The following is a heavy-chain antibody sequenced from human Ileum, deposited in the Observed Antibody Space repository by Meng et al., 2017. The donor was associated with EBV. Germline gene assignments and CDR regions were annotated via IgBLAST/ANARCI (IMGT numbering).Heavy chain of an antibody. Sequence: QGELKESGPGLVKPSGTLSLTCPVSGDSISSDIWWSWVRQPPGKGLEWIGEVYHRGDTNYNPSLKSRVDISVDKSKNQFYLSLFSVTAADTAVYYCGRDQGRELINHWGQGTLVTVSS. CDR2: VYHRGDT. V-gene: IGHV4-4*02. CDR1: GDSISSDIW. D-gene: IGHD1-7*01. J-gene: IGHJ4*02. CDR3: GRDQGRELINH.